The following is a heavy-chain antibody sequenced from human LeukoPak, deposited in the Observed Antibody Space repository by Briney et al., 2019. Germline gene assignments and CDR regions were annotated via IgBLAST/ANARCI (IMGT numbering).Heavy chain of an antibody. D-gene: IGHD6-6*01. CDR1: GYTFTGYY. V-gene: IGHV1-2*02. J-gene: IGHJ4*02. Sequence: GASVKDSCKASGYTFTGYYMHWVRQAPGQGLEWMGWINPNSGGTNYAQKFQGGVTMTRDTSISTAYMELSRLRSDDTAVYYCARDLLGYIAAGYWGQGTLVTVSS. CDR3: ARDLLGYIAAGY. CDR2: INPNSGGT.